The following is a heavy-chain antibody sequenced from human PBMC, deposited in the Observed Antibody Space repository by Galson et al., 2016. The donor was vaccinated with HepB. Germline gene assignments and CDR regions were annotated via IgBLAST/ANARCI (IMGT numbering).Heavy chain of an antibody. CDR1: GYTFTDFY. D-gene: IGHD3-3*01. CDR2: INPNIGIT. CDR3: ARDPHGIFGVAEYYFYGMDL. J-gene: IGHJ6*04. Sequence: SVKVSCKASGYTFTDFYIHWVRQAPGQGLEWMGWINPNIGITNYAQEFQGRVTMTRDTSLSAAYMEVRRLRSEDTAVYYCARDPHGIFGVAEYYFYGMDLWGKGTTVTVSS. V-gene: IGHV1-2*02.